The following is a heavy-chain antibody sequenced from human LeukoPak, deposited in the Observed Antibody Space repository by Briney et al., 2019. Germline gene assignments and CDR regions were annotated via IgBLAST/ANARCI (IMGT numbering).Heavy chain of an antibody. V-gene: IGHV3-30*04. Sequence: GGSLRLSCAASGFTFSSYAMHWVRQAPGKGLEWVAVISYDGSNKYYADSVKGRFTISRDNSKNTLYLQMSSLRAEDTAVYYCARSAALYYDILTGYSLGSYWGQGTLVTVSS. J-gene: IGHJ4*02. CDR2: ISYDGSNK. D-gene: IGHD3-9*01. CDR3: ARSAALYYDILTGYSLGSY. CDR1: GFTFSSYA.